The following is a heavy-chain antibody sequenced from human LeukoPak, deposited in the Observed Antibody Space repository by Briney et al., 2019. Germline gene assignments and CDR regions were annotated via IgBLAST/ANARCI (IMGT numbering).Heavy chain of an antibody. Sequence: SETLSLTCTVSGGSISSYYWSWIRQPPGKGLEWIGYIYYSGSTNYNPSLKSQVTISVDTSKNQFSLKLSSVTAADTAVYYCAREGGLRYFDWLFDYFDYWGQGTLVTVSS. CDR2: IYYSGST. CDR1: GGSISSYY. J-gene: IGHJ4*02. CDR3: AREGGLRYFDWLFDYFDY. D-gene: IGHD3-9*01. V-gene: IGHV4-59*12.